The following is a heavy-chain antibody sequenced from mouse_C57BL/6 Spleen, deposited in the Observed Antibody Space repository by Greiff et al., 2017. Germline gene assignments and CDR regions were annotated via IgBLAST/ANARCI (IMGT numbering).Heavy chain of an antibody. D-gene: IGHD1-1*01. J-gene: IGHJ2*01. CDR1: GYTFTSYW. Sequence: QVQLQQPGAELVMPGASVKLSCKASGYTFTSYWMHWVKQRPGQGLEWIGEIDPSDSYTNYNQKFKGKATLTVDKSSSTAYMQLSILTSEDSAVYYCARRLYYYGSSYFDYWGQGTTLTVSS. CDR3: ARRLYYYGSSYFDY. CDR2: IDPSDSYT. V-gene: IGHV1-69*01.